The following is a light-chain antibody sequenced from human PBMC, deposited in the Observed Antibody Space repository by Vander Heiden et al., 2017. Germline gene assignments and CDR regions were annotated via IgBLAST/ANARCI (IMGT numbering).Light chain of an antibody. CDR1: NISRKS. Sequence: SYVLAHPPSVSVAPGQTPKIPCGGNNISRKSVHWYQQKPGQAPVLVVYDDSNRPSGIPERFSGSNSGNTATLDIRRVEAEDEADYYCQVWDSSSDHVVFGGGTKLTVL. CDR3: QVWDSSSDHVV. CDR2: DDS. J-gene: IGLJ2*01. V-gene: IGLV3-21*02.